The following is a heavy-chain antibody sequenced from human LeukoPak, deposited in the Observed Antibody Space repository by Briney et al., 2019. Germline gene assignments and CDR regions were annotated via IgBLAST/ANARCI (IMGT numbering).Heavy chain of an antibody. CDR3: ARDMEPMVGATSGGLDY. J-gene: IGHJ4*02. CDR1: GFTFSSYW. V-gene: IGHV3-7*01. CDR2: IKQDGSEK. D-gene: IGHD1-26*01. Sequence: PGGSLRLSCAASGFTFSSYWMSWVRQAPGKGLEWVANIKQDGSEKYYVDSAKGRFTISRDNAKNSLYLQMNSLRAEDTAVYYCARDMEPMVGATSGGLDYWGQGTLVTVSS.